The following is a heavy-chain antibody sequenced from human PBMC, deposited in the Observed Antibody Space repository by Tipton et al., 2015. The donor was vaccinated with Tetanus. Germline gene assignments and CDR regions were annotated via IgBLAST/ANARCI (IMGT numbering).Heavy chain of an antibody. CDR2: LWFDGGDE. CDR1: GFTFRSYG. V-gene: IGHV3-33*08. CDR3: ARELDCSGGGCYSYGLDV. D-gene: IGHD2-15*01. J-gene: IGHJ6*02. Sequence: SLRLSCVASGFTFRSYGMHWVRQAPGKGLEWVAVLWFDGGDEYYADSVKGRFTISRDNSKNTVYLQMNSLRAEDTAVYYCARELDCSGGGCYSYGLDVWGQGTTVTVSS.